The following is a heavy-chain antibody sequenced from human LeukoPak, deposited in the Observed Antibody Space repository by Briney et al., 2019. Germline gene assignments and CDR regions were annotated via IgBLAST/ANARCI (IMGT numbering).Heavy chain of an antibody. V-gene: IGHV3-33*08. CDR3: ARVPMNSYYDILTGYANLGYYYYYYGMDV. CDR2: IWYDGSNK. D-gene: IGHD3-9*01. J-gene: IGHJ6*02. CDR1: GFTFSSYG. Sequence: PGGSLRLSCAASGFTFSSYGMHWVRQAPGKGLEWVAVIWYDGSNKYYADSVKGRFTISRDNSKNTLYLQMNSLRAEDTAVYYCARVPMNSYYDILTGYANLGYYYYYYGMDVWGQGTTVTVSS.